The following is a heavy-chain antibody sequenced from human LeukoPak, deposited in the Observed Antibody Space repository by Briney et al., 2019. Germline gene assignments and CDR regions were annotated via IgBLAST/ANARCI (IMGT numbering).Heavy chain of an antibody. CDR3: ARARELLWFGELSYYFDY. CDR1: GFTFDDYG. Sequence: RPGGSLRLSCAASGFTFDDYGMSWVRQAPGKGLEWVSGINWNGGSTGYADSVKGRSTISRDNAKNSLYLQMNSLRAEDTALYYCARARELLWFGELSYYFDYWGQGTLVTVSS. CDR2: INWNGGST. D-gene: IGHD3-10*01. J-gene: IGHJ4*02. V-gene: IGHV3-20*04.